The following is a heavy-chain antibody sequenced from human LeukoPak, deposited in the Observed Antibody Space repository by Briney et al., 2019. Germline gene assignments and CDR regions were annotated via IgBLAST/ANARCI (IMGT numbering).Heavy chain of an antibody. D-gene: IGHD3-3*01. CDR3: ARASSAALYDFWSGSPGYYYYYMDV. Sequence: ASVKVSCKASGYTFTGYYMHWVRQAPGQGLEWMGWINPNSGGTNYAQKFQGRVTMTRDTSISTAYMELSRLRSDDTAVYYCARASSAALYDFWSGSPGYYYYYMDVWGKGTTVTVSS. CDR1: GYTFTGYY. J-gene: IGHJ6*03. V-gene: IGHV1-2*02. CDR2: INPNSGGT.